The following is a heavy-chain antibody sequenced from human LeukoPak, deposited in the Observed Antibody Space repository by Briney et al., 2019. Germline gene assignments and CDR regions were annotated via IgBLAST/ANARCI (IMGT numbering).Heavy chain of an antibody. Sequence: ASVKVSCKASGYTFTSYGISWVRQAPGQGLEWMGWISAYNGNTNYAQKLQGRVTMTTDTSTSTAYMELRSLRSDDTAVYYRARDRSPTCSSTSCYPGRAAWFDPWGQGTLVTVSS. CDR3: ARDRSPTCSSTSCYPGRAAWFDP. V-gene: IGHV1-18*01. J-gene: IGHJ5*02. CDR1: GYTFTSYG. CDR2: ISAYNGNT. D-gene: IGHD2-2*01.